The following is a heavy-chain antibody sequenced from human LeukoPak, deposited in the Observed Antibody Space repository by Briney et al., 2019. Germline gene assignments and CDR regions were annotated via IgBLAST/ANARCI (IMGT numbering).Heavy chain of an antibody. CDR1: GFTFSSYA. CDR2: ISYDGSNK. CDR3: ARQNGRGVTSAADY. D-gene: IGHD3-10*01. V-gene: IGHV3-30-3*01. J-gene: IGHJ4*02. Sequence: GGSLRLSCAASGFTFSSYAMHWVRQAPGKGQEWVAVISYDGSNKYYADSVKGRFTISRDNSKNTLYLQMNSLRAEDTAVYYCARQNGRGVTSAADYWGQGTLATVSS.